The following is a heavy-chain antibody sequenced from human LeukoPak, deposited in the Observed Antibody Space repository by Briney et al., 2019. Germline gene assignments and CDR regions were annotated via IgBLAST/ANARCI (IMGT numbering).Heavy chain of an antibody. CDR3: ARDNYPFCSSTSCYARWFDP. CDR1: GYTFTSYA. Sequence: ASVKVSCKASGYTFTSYAMNWVRQAPGQGLEWMGWINTNTGNPTYAQGFTGRFVFSLDTSVSTAYLQISSLKAEDTAVYYCARDNYPFCSSTSCYARWFDPWGQGTLVIVSS. D-gene: IGHD2-2*01. J-gene: IGHJ5*02. CDR2: INTNTGNP. V-gene: IGHV7-4-1*02.